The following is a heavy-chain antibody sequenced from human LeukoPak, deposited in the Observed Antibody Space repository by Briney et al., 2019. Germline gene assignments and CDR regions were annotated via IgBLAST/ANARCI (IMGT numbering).Heavy chain of an antibody. CDR2: IKQDGSEK. CDR3: ARALYDYGDYFPLAGSYYFDY. V-gene: IGHV3-7*01. CDR1: GFTFSSYW. D-gene: IGHD4-17*01. J-gene: IGHJ4*02. Sequence: GGSLRLSCAASGFTFSSYWMSWVRQAPGKGLEWVANIKQDGSEKYYVDSVKGRFTISRDNAKNSLYLQMNSLRAEDTAVYYCARALYDYGDYFPLAGSYYFDYWGQGTLVTVSS.